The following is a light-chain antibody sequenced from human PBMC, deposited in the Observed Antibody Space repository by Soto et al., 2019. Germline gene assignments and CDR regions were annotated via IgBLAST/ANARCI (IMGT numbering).Light chain of an antibody. CDR2: DGS. CDR3: CSYSSSATDV. V-gene: IGLV2-23*01. J-gene: IGLJ1*01. CDR1: SSDIGNYNL. Sequence: QSVLTQPASVSGSPRQSITISCIGTSSDIGNYNLVSWYQQHPGKAPKLMIYDGSKRPSGISNRFSGSKSGNTPSLTISGLQAEDEADYYCCSYSSSATDVFGTGTKLTVL.